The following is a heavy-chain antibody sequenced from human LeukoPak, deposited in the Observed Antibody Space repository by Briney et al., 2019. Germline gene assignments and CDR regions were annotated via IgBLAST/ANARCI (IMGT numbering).Heavy chain of an antibody. Sequence: GGSLRLSCAASGFTFSSYSMNWVRQAPGKGLEWVSSIGSSSSYIYYADSVKGRFTISRDNAKNSLYLQMNSLRAEDTAVYYCARWGGYGDYASSYWGQGTLVTVSS. CDR2: IGSSSSYI. CDR3: ARWGGYGDYASSY. D-gene: IGHD4-17*01. V-gene: IGHV3-21*01. J-gene: IGHJ4*02. CDR1: GFTFSSYS.